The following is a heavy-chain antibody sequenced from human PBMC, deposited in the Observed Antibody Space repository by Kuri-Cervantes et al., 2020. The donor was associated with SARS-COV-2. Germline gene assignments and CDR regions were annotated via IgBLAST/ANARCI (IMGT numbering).Heavy chain of an antibody. D-gene: IGHD3-3*01. V-gene: IGHV3-7*01. J-gene: IGHJ4*02. CDR3: ARKRNNYDFWSGPIYYSDY. CDR2: IKQDGSEK. Sequence: GESLKISCAASGFTFSSYWMSWVRQAPGKGLEWVANIKQDGSEKYYLDSVKGRFTISRDNAKNSLYLQMNSLRAEDTAVYYCARKRNNYDFWSGPIYYSDYWGQGTLVTVSS. CDR1: GFTFSSYW.